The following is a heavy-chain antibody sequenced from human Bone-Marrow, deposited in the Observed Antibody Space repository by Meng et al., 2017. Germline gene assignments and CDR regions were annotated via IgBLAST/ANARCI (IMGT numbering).Heavy chain of an antibody. Sequence: SETLSLTCTVSGGSISSYYWSWIRQPPGKGLEWIGYIYYSGSTNYNPSLKSRVTISVDTSKNQFSLKLGSVTAADTAVYYCARVGWFGEYTLFDYWGQGTLVTVSS. J-gene: IGHJ4*02. D-gene: IGHD3-10*01. CDR1: GGSISSYY. V-gene: IGHV4-59*01. CDR2: IYYSGST. CDR3: ARVGWFGEYTLFDY.